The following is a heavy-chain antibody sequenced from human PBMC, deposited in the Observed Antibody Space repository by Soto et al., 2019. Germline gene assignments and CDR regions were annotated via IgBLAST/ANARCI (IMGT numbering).Heavy chain of an antibody. CDR1: GYTFTSYD. Sequence: ASVKVSCKASGYTFTSYDINWVRQATGQGLEWMGWMNPNSGNTDYAQKFQGRVTMTRNTSISTAYMELSSLRSEDTAVYYCATLVPAAAIPGHYWGQGTLVTVSS. D-gene: IGHD2-2*01. J-gene: IGHJ4*02. CDR3: ATLVPAAAIPGHY. CDR2: MNPNSGNT. V-gene: IGHV1-8*01.